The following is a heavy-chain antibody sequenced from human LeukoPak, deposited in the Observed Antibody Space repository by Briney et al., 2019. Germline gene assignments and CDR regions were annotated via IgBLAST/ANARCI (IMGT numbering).Heavy chain of an antibody. Sequence: ASVKVSCKASGYTFTNYGISWVRQAPGQGLKWMGWISTYNGNTNYAQKLQGRVTMTTDTSTSTAYMDLRSLRSDDTAVYYCARDDRIRLPFDYWGQGTLVTVSS. V-gene: IGHV1-18*01. D-gene: IGHD2/OR15-2a*01. CDR2: ISTYNGNT. CDR1: GYTFTNYG. J-gene: IGHJ4*02. CDR3: ARDDRIRLPFDY.